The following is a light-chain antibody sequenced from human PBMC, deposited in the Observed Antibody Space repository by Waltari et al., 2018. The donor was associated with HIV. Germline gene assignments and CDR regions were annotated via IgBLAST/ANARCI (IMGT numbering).Light chain of an antibody. V-gene: IGLV2-23*01. CDR3: CSYAGNNTWV. CDR2: EGT. CDR1: SSDVGSYKF. Sequence: QSALTQPAPVSGSPGQSITISCTGTSSDVGSYKFVSWYQQHPGKAPKFMIYEGTKRPSGVSNRCSGSKSGNTASRTIAGLQAEDEADYHGCSYAGNNTWVFGGGTKLTVI. J-gene: IGLJ3*02.